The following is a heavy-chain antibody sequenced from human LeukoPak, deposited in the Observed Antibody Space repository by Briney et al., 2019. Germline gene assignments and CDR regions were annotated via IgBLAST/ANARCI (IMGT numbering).Heavy chain of an antibody. CDR2: MYLGGTT. CDR3: AGLEGRYSTDWFYFFDY. Sequence: SGTLSLTCIVSGGSISSLNLWSWLRQPPGKGLEWIGEMYLGGTTNFNPSLKSRVTILIDKSKNQLSLQLTSVTAADTAIYYCAGLEGRYSTDWFYFFDYWGQGALVTVSS. CDR1: GGSISSLNL. D-gene: IGHD6-19*01. J-gene: IGHJ4*02. V-gene: IGHV4-4*02.